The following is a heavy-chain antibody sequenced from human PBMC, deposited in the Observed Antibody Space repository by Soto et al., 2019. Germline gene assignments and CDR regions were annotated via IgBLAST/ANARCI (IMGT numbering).Heavy chain of an antibody. D-gene: IGHD4-17*01. V-gene: IGHV4-39*07. Sequence: SETLSLTCTVSGGSISSNSFYWGWIRQPPGKGLEWIGSIANSGLFYYNPSLESRVTISVDTSKNQFSLKLSSVTAADTGVYYCARGRSKTTVTTSPKTYYYYYGMDVWGQGTTVTVSS. CDR3: ARGRSKTTVTTSPKTYYYYYGMDV. CDR1: GGSISSNSFY. J-gene: IGHJ6*02. CDR2: IANSGLF.